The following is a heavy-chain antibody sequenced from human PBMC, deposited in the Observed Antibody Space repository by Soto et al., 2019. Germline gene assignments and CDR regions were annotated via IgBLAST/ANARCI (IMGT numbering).Heavy chain of an antibody. CDR1: GYTFTSYD. J-gene: IGHJ6*02. CDR2: MNPNSGNT. V-gene: IGHV1-8*01. CDR3: ATRKRSTYYDFWSGYPPGWYYYYGMDV. Sequence: AASVKVSCKASGYTFTSYDINWVRQATGQGLEWMGWMNPNSGNTGYAQKFQGRVTMTRNTSISTAYMELSSLRSEDTAVYYCATRKRSTYYDFWSGYPPGWYYYYGMDVWGQGTTVTVSS. D-gene: IGHD3-3*01.